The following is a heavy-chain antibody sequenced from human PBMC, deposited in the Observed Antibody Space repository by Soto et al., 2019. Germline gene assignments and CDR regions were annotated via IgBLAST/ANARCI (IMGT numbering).Heavy chain of an antibody. Sequence: GGSLRLSCGASGFTFRTYWLSWVRQVPGKGLEWVSAISAGGDRTYYADSLQGRFTISRDNPENTLFLQMNSLRAEDTAVYFCAKESTITEFGDYWGQGVMVTVSS. CDR1: GFTFRTYW. CDR2: ISAGGDRT. CDR3: AKESTITEFGDY. D-gene: IGHD1-20*01. V-gene: IGHV3-23*01. J-gene: IGHJ4*02.